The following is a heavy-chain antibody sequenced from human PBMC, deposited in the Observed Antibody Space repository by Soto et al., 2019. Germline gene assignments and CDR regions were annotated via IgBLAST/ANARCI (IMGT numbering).Heavy chain of an antibody. Sequence: ASVKVSCKASGYTFTSYAMHWVRQAPGQRLEWMGWINAGNGNTKYSQKFQGRVTITRDTSASTAYMELSSLRSEDTAVYYCARGIVVVPAAISIWGQGILVTVSS. D-gene: IGHD2-2*01. J-gene: IGHJ4*02. CDR1: GYTFTSYA. CDR2: INAGNGNT. V-gene: IGHV1-3*01. CDR3: ARGIVVVPAAISI.